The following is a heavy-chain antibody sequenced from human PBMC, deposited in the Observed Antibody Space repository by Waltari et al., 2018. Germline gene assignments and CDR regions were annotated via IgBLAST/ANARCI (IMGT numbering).Heavy chain of an antibody. CDR3: ARGLLGSYYYRYYYMDV. J-gene: IGHJ6*03. CDR2: IIPIFNTS. D-gene: IGHD1-26*01. CDR1: GGTVSSYA. V-gene: IGHV1-69*01. Sequence: QVQLVQSGTEVKKPGSSVKVSCKASGGTVSSYALSWVRQAPGQGLEWMGGIIPIFNTSNYAQRFQGRVTLTADESTSTAYMELSSLRSEDTAVYYCARGLLGSYYYRYYYMDVWGKGTTVTVSS.